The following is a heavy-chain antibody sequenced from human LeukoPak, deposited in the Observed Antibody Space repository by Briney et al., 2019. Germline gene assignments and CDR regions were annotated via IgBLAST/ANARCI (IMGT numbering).Heavy chain of an antibody. CDR3: AREMVRGVISLSDYYYGMDV. D-gene: IGHD3-10*01. CDR1: GYTFTSYG. J-gene: IGHJ6*02. Sequence: WASVKVSCKAFGYTFTSYGISWVRQAPGQGLEWMGRIIPILGIANYAQKFQGRVTITADKSTSTAYMELSSLRSEDTAVYYCAREMVRGVISLSDYYYGMDVWGQGSTVTVSS. CDR2: IIPILGIA. V-gene: IGHV1-69*04.